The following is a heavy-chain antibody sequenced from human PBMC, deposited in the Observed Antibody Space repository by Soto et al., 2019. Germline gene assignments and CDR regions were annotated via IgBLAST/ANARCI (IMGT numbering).Heavy chain of an antibody. CDR2: IYYTGST. D-gene: IGHD3-16*01. CDR1: GGSITSDGYY. CDR3: VRGGKFYQQETYYFDY. V-gene: IGHV4-39*01. Sequence: QLQLLQSGPGLVRPSETLSLTCSVSGGSITSDGYYWGWIRQSPGKGLQWIGSIYYTGSTYYYPSLASRATVSVETSKNQFSLSLTSVTAADAAVYYCVRGGKFYQQETYYFDYWGQGTLVAVSS. J-gene: IGHJ4*02.